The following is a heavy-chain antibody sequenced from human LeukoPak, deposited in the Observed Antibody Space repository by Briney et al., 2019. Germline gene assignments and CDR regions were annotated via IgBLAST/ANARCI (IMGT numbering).Heavy chain of an antibody. CDR2: IYYSGST. CDR3: ARDGYCSGGSCYSHTGAGFDP. V-gene: IGHV4-59*01. J-gene: IGHJ5*02. Sequence: SETLSLTCTVSGGSISSYYWSWIRQPPGKGLEWIGYIYYSGSTNYNPSLKSRVTISVDTSKNQFSLKLSSMTGADTAVYYCARDGYCSGGSCYSHTGAGFDPWGQGTLVTVSS. D-gene: IGHD2-15*01. CDR1: GGSISSYY.